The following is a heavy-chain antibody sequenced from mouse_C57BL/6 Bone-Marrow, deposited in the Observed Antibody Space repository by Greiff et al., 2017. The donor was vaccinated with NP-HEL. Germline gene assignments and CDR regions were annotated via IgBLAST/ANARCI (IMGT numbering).Heavy chain of an antibody. CDR3: AREGIYYDYDDYAMDY. D-gene: IGHD2-4*01. CDR2: IFPGSGST. V-gene: IGHV1-75*01. CDR1: GEDGTGDE. J-gene: IGHJ4*01. Sequence: VQLQQSGPELVKKGEEVKREGKVEGEDGTGDEGKGGGQGSGQFPYWIGWIFPGSGSTYYNEKFKGKATLTVDKSSSTAYMLLSSLTSEDSAVYFCAREGIYYDYDDYAMDYWGQGTSVTVSS.